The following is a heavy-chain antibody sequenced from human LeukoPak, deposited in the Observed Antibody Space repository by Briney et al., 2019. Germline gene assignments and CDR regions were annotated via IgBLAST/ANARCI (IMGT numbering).Heavy chain of an antibody. D-gene: IGHD2-2*01. CDR2: IKSKTDGGTT. V-gene: IGHV3-15*01. J-gene: IGHJ4*02. Sequence: PGGSLRLSCVASEVTFSNTWMNWVRQAPGKGLEWVGRIKSKTDGGTTDYAAPVKGRFTILRDDSKNTVYLQMNSLKTEDTAVYYCTASDHLYCSSSSCHFDYWGQGTLVTVAS. CDR1: EVTFSNTW. CDR3: TASDHLYCSSSSCHFDY.